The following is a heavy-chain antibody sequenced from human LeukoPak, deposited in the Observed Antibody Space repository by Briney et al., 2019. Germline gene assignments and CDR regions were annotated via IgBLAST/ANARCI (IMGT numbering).Heavy chain of an antibody. CDR3: ARAHSVEGGSTD. V-gene: IGHV1-46*01. Sequence: ASVKVSCKASGYTFTGYYMHWVRQAPGQGLEWMGIINPSGGSTSYAQKFQGRVTMTRDMSTSTVYMELSSLRSDDTAVYYCARAHSVEGGSTDWGQGTLVTVSS. CDR2: INPSGGST. CDR1: GYTFTGYY. D-gene: IGHD3-16*01. J-gene: IGHJ4*02.